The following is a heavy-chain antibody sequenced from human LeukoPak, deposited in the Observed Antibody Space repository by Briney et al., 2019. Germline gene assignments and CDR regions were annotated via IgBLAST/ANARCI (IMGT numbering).Heavy chain of an antibody. CDR1: GGSINYHY. CDR2: IYYSGTT. Sequence: PSETLSLTCTVSGGSINYHYWSWIRQPPGKGLEWIGFIYYSGTTNYNPSLQSRITISVDTSKSHFSLKLTSVTAADTAVYYCARLLDNDSSGYPDTFDVWGQGTMVTVSS. J-gene: IGHJ3*01. V-gene: IGHV4-59*11. D-gene: IGHD3-22*01. CDR3: ARLLDNDSSGYPDTFDV.